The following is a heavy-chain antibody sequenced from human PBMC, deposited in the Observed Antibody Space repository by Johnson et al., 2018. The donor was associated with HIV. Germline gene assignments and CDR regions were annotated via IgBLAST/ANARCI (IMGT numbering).Heavy chain of an antibody. CDR2: IRYDGSNK. Sequence: QMQLVESGGGVVQPGGSLRLSCAASGFTFSSYGMHWVRQAPGKGLELVAFIRYDGSNKYYADSVKGRFTISRDNAKNSLYLQMNSLKPEDTALYYCTKGIVVCTPHDAFDIWGQGTMVTVSS. D-gene: IGHD2-21*01. CDR1: GFTFSSYG. CDR3: TKGIVVCTPHDAFDI. V-gene: IGHV3-30*02. J-gene: IGHJ3*02.